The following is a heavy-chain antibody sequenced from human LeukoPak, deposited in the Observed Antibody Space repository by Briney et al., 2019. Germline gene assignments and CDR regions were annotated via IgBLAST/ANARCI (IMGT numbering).Heavy chain of an antibody. J-gene: IGHJ4*02. D-gene: IGHD3-22*01. CDR2: INNDGSST. Sequence: PGGSLGLSCATSGFILSNYWMHWVRQAPGKGLVWVSRINNDGSSTTYADSVKGRFTISRDNSKNTLYLQMNSLRAEDTAVYYCARDSMIVVVITQNFDYWGQGTLVTVSS. CDR1: GFILSNYW. V-gene: IGHV3-74*01. CDR3: ARDSMIVVVITQNFDY.